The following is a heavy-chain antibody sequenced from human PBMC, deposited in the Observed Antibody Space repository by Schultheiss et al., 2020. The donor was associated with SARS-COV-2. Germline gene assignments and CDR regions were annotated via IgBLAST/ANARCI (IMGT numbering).Heavy chain of an antibody. CDR2: IYHSGST. CDR3: AREYYYGSGSQTSAVSY. D-gene: IGHD3-10*01. J-gene: IGHJ4*02. CDR1: GGSISSSNW. V-gene: IGHV4-4*02. Sequence: SETLSLTCAVSGGSISSSNWWSWVRQPPGKGLEWIGYIYHSGSTNYNPSLKSRVTISVDTSKNQFSLKLSSVTAADTAVYYCAREYYYGSGSQTSAVSYWGQGTLVTVSS.